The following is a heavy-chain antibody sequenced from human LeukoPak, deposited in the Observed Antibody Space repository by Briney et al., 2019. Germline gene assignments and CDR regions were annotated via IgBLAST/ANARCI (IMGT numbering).Heavy chain of an antibody. J-gene: IGHJ5*01. CDR1: GFTFSSYA. CDR2: ISYDGSNK. CDR3: ARDQYASGWNGCFDS. V-gene: IGHV3-30-3*01. D-gene: IGHD6-19*01. Sequence: GGSLRLSCEDSGFTFSSYAMHWVRQAPGKGLEWVALISYDGSNKYYADSVKGRFTISRDNSKNMLYVQMNSLRTEDTAVYYCARDQYASGWNGCFDSWGQGTLVIVSS.